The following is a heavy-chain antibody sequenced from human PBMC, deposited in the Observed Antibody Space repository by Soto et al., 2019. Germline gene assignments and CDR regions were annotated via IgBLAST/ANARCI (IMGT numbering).Heavy chain of an antibody. CDR1: GFTFTNYG. Sequence: QVQLMQSGGGVVQPGRSLRLSCAASGFTFTNYGIHWVRQTPDEGLQWVAVISYDGDKSFYADSVKGRFIISRDNSKNTVFLQMNSLRPEDTAVYYCAKDAGTVINDHFFDYWGQGTLVTVSS. CDR3: AKDAGTVINDHFFDY. D-gene: IGHD1-1*01. J-gene: IGHJ4*02. V-gene: IGHV3-30*18. CDR2: ISYDGDKS.